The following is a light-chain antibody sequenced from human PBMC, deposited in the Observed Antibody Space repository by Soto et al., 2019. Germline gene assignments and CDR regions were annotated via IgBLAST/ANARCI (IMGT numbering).Light chain of an antibody. CDR3: CSKGSSYTYV. V-gene: IGLV2-23*01. Sequence: QSALTQPASVSGSPGQSIIISSTGTHSDVGSSNTVSWYQHNPGQAPRLIIYEGTERPAGISDLFSGSKSGNTASLTISGLQAEDEADYYCCSKGSSYTYVLGTGTKVTVL. CDR1: HSDVGSSNT. CDR2: EGT. J-gene: IGLJ1*01.